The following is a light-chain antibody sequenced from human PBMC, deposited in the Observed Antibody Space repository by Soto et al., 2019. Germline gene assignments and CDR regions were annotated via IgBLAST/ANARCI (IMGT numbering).Light chain of an antibody. J-gene: IGKJ1*01. Sequence: EFVLTQSPGTLSLSPGERATLSCRASQTVRNNYLAWYQQKPGQAPRLLIYGASTRATDVPDRFSGSGSGADFTLSISRLEPEDFAVYYCQQYGSSPPRTFGQGTKV. CDR2: GAS. CDR1: QTVRNNY. CDR3: QQYGSSPPRT. V-gene: IGKV3-20*01.